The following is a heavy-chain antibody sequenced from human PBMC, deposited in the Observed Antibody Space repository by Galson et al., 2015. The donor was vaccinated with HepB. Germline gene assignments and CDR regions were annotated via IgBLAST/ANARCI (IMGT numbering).Heavy chain of an antibody. CDR1: GFTFSDYY. J-gene: IGHJ4*02. V-gene: IGHV3-11*06. CDR2: ISSSSSYT. D-gene: IGHD6-13*01. Sequence: SLRLSCAASGFTFSDYYMSWIRQAPGKGLEWVSYISSSSSYTNYADSVKGRFTISRDNAKNSLYLQMNSLRAEDTAVYYCARDMIAAAGPSDYWGQGTLVTVSS. CDR3: ARDMIAAAGPSDY.